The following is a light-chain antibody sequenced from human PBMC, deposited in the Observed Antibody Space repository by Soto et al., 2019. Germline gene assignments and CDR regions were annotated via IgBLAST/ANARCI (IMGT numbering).Light chain of an antibody. CDR3: SSYTTIKTVI. V-gene: IGLV2-14*01. CDR2: DVT. J-gene: IGLJ2*01. Sequence: QSLLAQPASVSGSPGQSITISCTGTSSDVGAYNYVSWYHQHHPGKAPELIIYDVTDRPSGVSTRFSGSKSGNTASLTISGLQAEDEGDYYCSSYTTIKTVIFGGGTQLTVL. CDR1: SSDVGAYNY.